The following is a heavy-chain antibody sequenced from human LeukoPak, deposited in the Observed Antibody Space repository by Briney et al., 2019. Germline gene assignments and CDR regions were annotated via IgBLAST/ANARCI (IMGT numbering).Heavy chain of an antibody. V-gene: IGHV1-2*02. CDR2: INPNSGGT. CDR3: ARDSIRSGGSCYSDY. J-gene: IGHJ4*02. Sequence: ASVKVSCKASGYTFTGYYIHWVRQAPGQGLEWMGWINPNSGGTNYAQRFQGRVTMTRDTSISTAYMELSTLRAEDTAVYSCARDSIRSGGSCYSDYWGQGTLVTVSS. D-gene: IGHD2-15*01. CDR1: GYTFTGYY.